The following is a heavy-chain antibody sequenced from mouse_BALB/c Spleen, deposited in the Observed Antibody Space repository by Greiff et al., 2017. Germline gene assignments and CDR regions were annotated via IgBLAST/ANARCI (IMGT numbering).Heavy chain of an antibody. D-gene: IGHD1-1*01. CDR2: INSNGGST. J-gene: IGHJ4*01. V-gene: IGHV5-6-3*01. CDR3: ARNSPYYYGSSYGYAMDY. CDR1: GFTFSSYG. Sequence: EVMLVESGGGLVQPGGSLKLSCAASGFTFSSYGMSWVRQTPDKRLELVTTINSNGGSTYYPDSVKGRFTISRDNAKNTLYLQMSSLKSEDTAMYYCARNSPYYYGSSYGYAMDYWGQGTSVTVSS.